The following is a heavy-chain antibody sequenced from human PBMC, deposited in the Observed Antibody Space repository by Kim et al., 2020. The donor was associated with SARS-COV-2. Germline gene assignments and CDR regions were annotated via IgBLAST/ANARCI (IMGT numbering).Heavy chain of an antibody. V-gene: IGHV3-30*04. CDR2: ISYDGSNK. CDR1: GFTFSSYA. CDR3: ARAGDSSWFGAFYI. D-gene: IGHD6-13*01. Sequence: GGSLRLSCAASGFTFSSYAMHWVRQAPGKGLEWVAVISYDGSNKYYADSVKGRFTISRDNSKNTLYLQMNSLRAEDTAVYYCARAGDSSWFGAFYICGQ. J-gene: IGHJ3*02.